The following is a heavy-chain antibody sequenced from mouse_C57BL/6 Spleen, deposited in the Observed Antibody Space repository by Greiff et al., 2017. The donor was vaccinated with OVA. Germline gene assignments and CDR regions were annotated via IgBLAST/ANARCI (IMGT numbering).Heavy chain of an antibody. D-gene: IGHD1-1*01. CDR1: GYTFTSYW. CDR2: IDPSDSYT. V-gene: IGHV1-69*01. Sequence: QVQLQQPGAELVMPGASVKLSCKASGYTFTSYWMHWVKQRPGQGLEWIGEIDPSDSYTNYNQKFKGKSTLTVDKSSSTAYMQLSSLTSEDSAVYYCARWGDYYGSTDYFDYWGQGTTLTVSS. J-gene: IGHJ2*01. CDR3: ARWGDYYGSTDYFDY.